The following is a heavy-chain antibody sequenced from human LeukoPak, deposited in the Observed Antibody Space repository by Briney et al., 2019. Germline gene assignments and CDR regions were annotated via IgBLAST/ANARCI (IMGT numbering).Heavy chain of an antibody. Sequence: ASVKVSCKAAGYTFTIYDINWVRQATGQGLELMGWMNPNSGNTGYAQKFQGRVTMTRNTSISTAYMELSSLRSEDTAVYYCARARRGSGYYYFDYWGQGTLVTVSS. CDR1: GYTFTIYD. V-gene: IGHV1-8*01. D-gene: IGHD3-22*01. CDR3: ARARRGSGYYYFDY. J-gene: IGHJ4*02. CDR2: MNPNSGNT.